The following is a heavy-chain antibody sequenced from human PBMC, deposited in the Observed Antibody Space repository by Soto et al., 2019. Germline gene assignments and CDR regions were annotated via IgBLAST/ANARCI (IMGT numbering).Heavy chain of an antibody. Sequence: QVQLVQSGAEVKKPGTSVRVSCKASGDTFIGYIISWVRQAPGQGLEWMGWVIPTQRTTKYAQRFQGRVTMSVDQFASTTYMELSSLRPEDTALYYCVIDRLIVAVSVGRMDVWGQGTTVTVSS. CDR2: VIPTQRTT. CDR1: GDTFIGYI. V-gene: IGHV1-69*01. CDR3: VIDRLIVAVSVGRMDV. D-gene: IGHD6-19*01. J-gene: IGHJ6*02.